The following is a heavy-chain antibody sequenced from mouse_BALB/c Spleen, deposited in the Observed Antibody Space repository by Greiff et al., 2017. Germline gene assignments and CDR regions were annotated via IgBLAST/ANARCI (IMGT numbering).Heavy chain of an antibody. Sequence: VQLQQSGAELVRPGVSVKISCKGSGYTFTDYAMHWVKQSHAKSLEWIGVISTYYGDASYNQKFKGKATMTVDKSSSTAYMELARLTSEDSAIYYCARCLIPDWYFDVWGAGTTVTVSS. V-gene: IGHV1S137*01. CDR1: GYTFTDYA. J-gene: IGHJ1*01. CDR2: ISTYYGDA. D-gene: IGHD2-4*01. CDR3: ARCLIPDWYFDV.